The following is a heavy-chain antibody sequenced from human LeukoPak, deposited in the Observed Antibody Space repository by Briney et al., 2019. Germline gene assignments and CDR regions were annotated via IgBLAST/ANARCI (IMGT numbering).Heavy chain of an antibody. CDR1: GFTFSSYS. CDR2: ISSSSSYI. CDR3: ARSNTTVTTHFDY. V-gene: IGHV3-21*01. Sequence: GGSLRLSCAASGFTFSSYSMNWVRQAPGKGLEWVSSISSSSSYIYYADSVKGRFTISRDNAKNSLYLQMNSLRAEDTAVYYCARSNTTVTTHFDYWGQGTLVTVSS. J-gene: IGHJ4*02. D-gene: IGHD4-17*01.